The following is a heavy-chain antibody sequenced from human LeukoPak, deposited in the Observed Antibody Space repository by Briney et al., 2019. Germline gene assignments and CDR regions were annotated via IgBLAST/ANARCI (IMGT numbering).Heavy chain of an antibody. Sequence: PGGSLRLSCAASGFTFDDYGMSWVRQAPGKGLEWVSGINWNGGSTGYADSVKGRFTISRDNAKNSLYLQMNSLRAEDTALYYCARSVVVTAIHDAFDIWGQGTMVTVSS. D-gene: IGHD2-21*02. V-gene: IGHV3-20*04. CDR2: INWNGGST. CDR1: GFTFDDYG. CDR3: ARSVVVTAIHDAFDI. J-gene: IGHJ3*02.